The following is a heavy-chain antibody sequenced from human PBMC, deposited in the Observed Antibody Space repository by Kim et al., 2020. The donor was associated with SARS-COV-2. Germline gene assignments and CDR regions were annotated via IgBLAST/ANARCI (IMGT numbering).Heavy chain of an antibody. CDR1: GYTFTSYD. CDR3: ARVVTVPTPDGPRIEGLDY. CDR2: MNPNSGNT. Sequence: ASVKVSCKASGYTFTSYDINWVRQATGQGLEWMGWMNPNSGNTGYAQKFQGRVTMTRNTSISTAYMELSSLRSEDTAVYYCARVVTVPTPDGPRIEGLDYWGQGTLVTVSS. V-gene: IGHV1-8*01. J-gene: IGHJ4*02. D-gene: IGHD4-17*01.